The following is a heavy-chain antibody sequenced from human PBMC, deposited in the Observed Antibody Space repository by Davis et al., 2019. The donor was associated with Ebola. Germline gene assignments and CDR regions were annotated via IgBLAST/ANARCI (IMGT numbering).Heavy chain of an antibody. D-gene: IGHD2-2*01. V-gene: IGHV4-4*07. CDR1: GGSISSYY. Sequence: PSETLSLTCTVSGGSISSYYWNWIRQPAGKGLEWIGRIYTSGNTISNPSVKSRVTMSVDTSKNQFSLELKSVTAADTAVYYCASQSLGYCSSTSCGPQFDRGGQGTLVTVSS. CDR3: ASQSLGYCSSTSCGPQFDR. CDR2: IYTSGNT. J-gene: IGHJ5*02.